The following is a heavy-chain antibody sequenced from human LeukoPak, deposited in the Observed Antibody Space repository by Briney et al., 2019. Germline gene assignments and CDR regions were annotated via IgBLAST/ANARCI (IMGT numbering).Heavy chain of an antibody. J-gene: IGHJ6*02. D-gene: IGHD3-9*01. CDR3: ASHLINYDIFTGYYYYYYYGMDV. CDR2: IYYSGST. V-gene: IGHV4-30-4*01. CDR1: GGSISSGDYY. Sequence: SQTLSLTCTVSGGSISSGDYYWGWIRQPPGKGLEWIVYIYYSGSTYYNPSLRSRVTITVNTSKNQYSRKRSSVTAAGTALYYSASHLINYDIFTGYYYYYYYGMDVWGQGTTVTVSS.